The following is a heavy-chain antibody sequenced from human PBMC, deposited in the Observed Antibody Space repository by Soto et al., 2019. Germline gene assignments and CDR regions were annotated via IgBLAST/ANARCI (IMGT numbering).Heavy chain of an antibody. CDR2: ISSSGSTI. CDR3: AVPFLEWLPHGTGSPRLDY. D-gene: IGHD3-3*02. J-gene: IGHJ4*02. CDR1: GFTFSSYE. Sequence: GGSLRLSCAASGFTFSSYEMNWVRQAPGKGLEWVSYISSSGSTIYYADSVKGRFTISRDNAKNSLYLQMNSLRAEDTAVYYCAVPFLEWLPHGTGSPRLDYWGQGTLVTVSS. V-gene: IGHV3-48*03.